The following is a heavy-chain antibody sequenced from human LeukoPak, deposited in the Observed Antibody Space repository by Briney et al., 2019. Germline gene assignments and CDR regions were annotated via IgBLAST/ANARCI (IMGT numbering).Heavy chain of an antibody. Sequence: SVKVSCKTSGGTFSNYAISWVRQAPGQGLEWMGVIIPIFDTPNYAQKWQGRVTITTDESTSTAYMELRSLSSEDTAVYYWASELFHLDSSGYSLDALDIWGQGTMVTVSS. CDR3: ASELFHLDSSGYSLDALDI. CDR2: IIPIFDTP. V-gene: IGHV1-69*05. D-gene: IGHD3-22*01. J-gene: IGHJ3*02. CDR1: GGTFSNYA.